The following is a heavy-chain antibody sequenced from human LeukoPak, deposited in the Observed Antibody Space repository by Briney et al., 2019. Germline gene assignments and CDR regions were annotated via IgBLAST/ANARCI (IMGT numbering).Heavy chain of an antibody. V-gene: IGHV1-2*02. D-gene: IGHD3-16*01. CDR2: INPNSGGT. Sequence: ASVKVSCKASGYTFTSYDINWVRQVTGQGLEWMGWINPNSGGTNYAQKFQGRVTMTRDTSISTAYMELSRLRSDDTAVYYCATWGAHDYWGQGTLVTVSS. CDR1: GYTFTSYD. J-gene: IGHJ4*02. CDR3: ATWGAHDY.